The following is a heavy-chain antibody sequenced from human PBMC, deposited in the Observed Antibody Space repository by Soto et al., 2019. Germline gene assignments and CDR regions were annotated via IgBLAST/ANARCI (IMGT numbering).Heavy chain of an antibody. CDR2: IAYDGSNA. CDR3: ARGDREDILVVVGARPGEYGIDI. J-gene: IGHJ6*02. Sequence: PRGAPRPSLAASRFPLRKHAIHRVPPAPGKGAEGLGGIAYDGSNAFYRDSVKGRFTISRDNSKNTLYLHMNSLRSEDTGVYYCARGDREDILVVVGARPGEYGIDIWGQGTTVTVSS. V-gene: IGHV3-30*03. D-gene: IGHD2-15*01. CDR1: RFPLRKHA.